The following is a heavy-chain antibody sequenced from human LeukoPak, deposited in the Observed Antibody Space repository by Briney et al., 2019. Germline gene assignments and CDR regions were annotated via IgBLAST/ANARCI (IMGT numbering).Heavy chain of an antibody. CDR1: GGSISSYY. V-gene: IGHV4-34*01. D-gene: IGHD6-13*01. J-gene: IGHJ6*02. Sequence: KASETLSLTCTVSGGSISSYYWSWIRQPPGKGLEWIGEVTHSGGANYNPSLKSRVTVSVDTSKNQFSLKLSSVTVADTAVYYCARGPLGSSWHYYYYYGMDVWGQGTTVTVS. CDR3: ARGPLGSSWHYYYYYGMDV. CDR2: VTHSGGA.